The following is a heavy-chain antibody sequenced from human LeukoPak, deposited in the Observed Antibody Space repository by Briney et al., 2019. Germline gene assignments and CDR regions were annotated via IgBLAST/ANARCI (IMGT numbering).Heavy chain of an antibody. D-gene: IGHD1-26*01. Sequence: GGSLRLSCAASGFTFSSNAMHWVRQAPGKGLEWVSVISYDGSSKYYADSVKGRFTISKDNSKNTLYLQMNSLRAEDTAVYYCARDSYREGISCLFYWGQGTLVTVSS. CDR1: GFTFSSNA. CDR3: ARDSYREGISCLFY. J-gene: IGHJ4*02. CDR2: ISYDGSSK. V-gene: IGHV3-30-3*01.